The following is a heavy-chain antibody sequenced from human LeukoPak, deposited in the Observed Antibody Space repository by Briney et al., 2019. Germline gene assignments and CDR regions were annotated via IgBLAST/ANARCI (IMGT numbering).Heavy chain of an antibody. CDR2: IREDGRTT. V-gene: IGHV3-43*02. CDR3: VRALLGIDDY. J-gene: IGHJ4*02. D-gene: IGHD2-15*01. Sequence: GGSLRLSCAASGFTFDDYAMHWVRHAPGKGLEWVSLIREDGRTTYYADSVKGRFTISRDNSKSTLYLQMNSLRAEDTAVYYCVRALLGIDDYWGQGTLVTVSS. CDR1: GFTFDDYA.